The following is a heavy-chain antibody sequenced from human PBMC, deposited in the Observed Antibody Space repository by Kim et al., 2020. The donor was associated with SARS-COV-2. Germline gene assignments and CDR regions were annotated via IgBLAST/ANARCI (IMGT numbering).Heavy chain of an antibody. Sequence: SVKSRITINPDTSKNQFSLQLNSVTPEDTAVYYCARRYCSDTSCYKAFDIWGQGTMVTVSS. CDR3: ARRYCSDTSCYKAFDI. D-gene: IGHD2-2*02. V-gene: IGHV6-1*01. J-gene: IGHJ3*02.